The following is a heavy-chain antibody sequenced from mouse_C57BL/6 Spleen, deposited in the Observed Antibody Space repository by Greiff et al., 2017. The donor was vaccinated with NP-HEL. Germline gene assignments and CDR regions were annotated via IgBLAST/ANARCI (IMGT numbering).Heavy chain of an antibody. Sequence: EVQLVESGGGLVKPGGSLKLSCAASGFTFSSYAMSWVRQTPEKRLEWVATISDGGSYTYYPDNVKGRFTISRDNAKNNLYLQMSHLKSEDTAMYYCARDFGYDYDPGYWGKGTTLTVSS. V-gene: IGHV5-4*01. CDR2: ISDGGSYT. CDR1: GFTFSSYA. D-gene: IGHD2-4*01. CDR3: ARDFGYDYDPGY. J-gene: IGHJ2*01.